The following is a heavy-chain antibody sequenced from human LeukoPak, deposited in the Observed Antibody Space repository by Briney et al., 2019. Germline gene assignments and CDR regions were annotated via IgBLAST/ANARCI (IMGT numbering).Heavy chain of an antibody. V-gene: IGHV3-30*02. CDR2: IRYDGSNK. CDR3: AKDRDIVVVPAGHNWFDP. D-gene: IGHD2-2*01. Sequence: GGSLRLSCAASGFTFSSYGMHWVRQAPGKGLEWVAFIRYDGSNKYYADSVKGRFTISRDNSKNTLYLQMNSLRAEDTAVYYCAKDRDIVVVPAGHNWFDPWGQGTLATVSS. J-gene: IGHJ5*02. CDR1: GFTFSSYG.